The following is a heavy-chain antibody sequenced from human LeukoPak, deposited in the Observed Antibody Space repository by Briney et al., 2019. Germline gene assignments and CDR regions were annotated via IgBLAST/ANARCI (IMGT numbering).Heavy chain of an antibody. CDR3: ARGQDITMIARPYDAFDI. D-gene: IGHD3-22*01. J-gene: IGHJ3*02. V-gene: IGHV3-23*01. CDR2: ISRSGGST. Sequence: PGGSLRLSCAASGLTFSSYAMTWVRQAPGKGLEWVSAISRSGGSTNYADSVKGRFTISRDNSKNTVYLQMNSLRSEDTAVYYCARGQDITMIARPYDAFDIWGQGTMVTVSS. CDR1: GLTFSSYA.